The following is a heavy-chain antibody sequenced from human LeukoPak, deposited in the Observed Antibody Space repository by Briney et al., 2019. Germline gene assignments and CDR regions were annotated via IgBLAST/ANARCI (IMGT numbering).Heavy chain of an antibody. Sequence: GGSLRLSCAASGFTFSNAWMSWVRQAPGKGLEWVGRIKSKTDGGTTDYAAPVKGRFTISRDDSKNTLYLQMNSLKNEDTAVYYCTTRSYCSGGSCYLGSFDYWGQGTLVTVSS. J-gene: IGHJ4*02. CDR2: IKSKTDGGTT. V-gene: IGHV3-15*01. CDR3: TTRSYCSGGSCYLGSFDY. CDR1: GFTFSNAW. D-gene: IGHD2-15*01.